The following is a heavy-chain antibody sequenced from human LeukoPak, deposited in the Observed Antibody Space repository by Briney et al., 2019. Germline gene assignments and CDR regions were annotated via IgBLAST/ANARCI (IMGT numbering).Heavy chain of an antibody. Sequence: GGSLRLSCAASGFTFSSYSMNWVRQAPGKGLEWVSCISSTSSYIYYADSVKGRITISRDNAKNSLYLQMNSLRAEDTAVYYCAREGPMTTVTTGAFDIWGQGTLVTVSS. CDR1: GFTFSSYS. CDR2: ISSTSSYI. V-gene: IGHV3-21*01. J-gene: IGHJ3*02. CDR3: AREGPMTTVTTGAFDI. D-gene: IGHD4-17*01.